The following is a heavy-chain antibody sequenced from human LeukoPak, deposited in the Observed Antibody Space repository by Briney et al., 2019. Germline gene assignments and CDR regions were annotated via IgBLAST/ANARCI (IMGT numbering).Heavy chain of an antibody. CDR2: IYSGGST. Sequence: GGSLRLSCAAPGFTVSSNYMSWVRQAPGKGLEWVSVIYSGGSTYYADSVKGRFTISRHNSKNTLYLQMNSLRAEDTAVYYCARDSGSYYDSSGYYDYWGQGTLVTVSS. J-gene: IGHJ4*02. CDR1: GFTVSSNY. V-gene: IGHV3-53*04. CDR3: ARDSGSYYDSSGYYDY. D-gene: IGHD3-22*01.